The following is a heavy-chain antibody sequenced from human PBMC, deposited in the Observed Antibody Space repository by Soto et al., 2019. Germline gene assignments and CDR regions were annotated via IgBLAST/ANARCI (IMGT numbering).Heavy chain of an antibody. J-gene: IGHJ4*02. Sequence: GGSLRLSCSVSGFIFSSHAMHWVRQAPGKGLEYVASISSEGASTYYADSVKGRFIISRDNSKNTLYLQMSSLRAEDTAVYYCVKDRYVDYWGQGMLVTVSS. CDR2: ISSEGAST. V-gene: IGHV3-64D*06. CDR1: GFIFSSHA. CDR3: VKDRYVDY.